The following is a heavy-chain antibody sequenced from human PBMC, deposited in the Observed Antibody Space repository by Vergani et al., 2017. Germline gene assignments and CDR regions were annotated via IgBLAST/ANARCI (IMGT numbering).Heavy chain of an antibody. CDR2: IYYSGST. V-gene: IGHV4-30-4*01. CDR1: GGSISSGDYY. D-gene: IGHD3-16*02. Sequence: QVQLQESGPGLVKPSQTLSLTCTVSGGSISSGDYYWSWIRQPPGKGLEWIGYIYYSGSTYYNPSLKSRVTISVDTSKNQFSLKLSSVTAADTAVYYCAREKYYDYVWGGYRPPPDYWGQGTLVTVSS. CDR3: AREKYYDYVWGGYRPPPDY. J-gene: IGHJ4*02.